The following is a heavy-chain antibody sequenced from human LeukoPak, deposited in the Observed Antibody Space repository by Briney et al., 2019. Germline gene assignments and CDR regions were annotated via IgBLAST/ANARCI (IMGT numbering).Heavy chain of an antibody. V-gene: IGHV3-23*01. Sequence: GGSLRLSCAASGFTFSSYAMSWVRQAPGKGLEWMSSMSGGGDYTYYADSVKGRFTISRDNAENKLYLQADSLRAEDTAVYYCGKGLNRDYSGIGDYWGQGTLVTVSS. CDR2: MSGGGDYT. J-gene: IGHJ4*02. CDR3: GKGLNRDYSGIGDY. D-gene: IGHD5-12*01. CDR1: GFTFSSYA.